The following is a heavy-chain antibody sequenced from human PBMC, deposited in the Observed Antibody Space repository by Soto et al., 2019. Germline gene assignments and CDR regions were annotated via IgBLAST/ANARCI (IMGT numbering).Heavy chain of an antibody. CDR2: ISWNSGSI. Sequence: GGSLRLSCAASGFTFDDYAMHWVRQAPGKGPEWVSGISWNSGSIGYADSVKGRFTISRDNAKNSLYLQMNSLRAEDTALYYCAKVSYSLYYYYGMDVWGQGTTVTVSS. CDR1: GFTFDDYA. D-gene: IGHD2-15*01. CDR3: AKVSYSLYYYYGMDV. V-gene: IGHV3-9*01. J-gene: IGHJ6*02.